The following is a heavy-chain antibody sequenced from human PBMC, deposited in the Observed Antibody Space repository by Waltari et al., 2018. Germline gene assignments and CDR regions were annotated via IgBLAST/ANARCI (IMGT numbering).Heavy chain of an antibody. V-gene: IGHV3-30*02. Sequence: QVQLVESGGGVVQPGGSLSLSCAVSGFTCGAYGMHCVRQAPGKGLEWVSYIHHDEISKHYADSVKGRFTISRDNSKNTVYLHMDSLRAEDTALYYCSKDSDAFYIDYWGQGVLVTVSS. CDR3: SKDSDAFYIDY. J-gene: IGHJ4*02. CDR1: GFTCGAYG. D-gene: IGHD2-2*01. CDR2: IHHDEISK.